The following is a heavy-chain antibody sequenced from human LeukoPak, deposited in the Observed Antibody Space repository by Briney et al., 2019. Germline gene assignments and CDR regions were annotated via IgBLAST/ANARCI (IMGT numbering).Heavy chain of an antibody. V-gene: IGHV4-59*02. CDR1: GGSVNSSY. D-gene: IGHD5-12*01. CDR2: ISNSGST. Sequence: SETLSLTCTVSGGSVNSSYWSWVRQPPAKGLEWIGFISNSGSTNYSPSFTRRLTISVDTSKNQVSLRLTSVTAADTAVYYCVRHARGYSFGAWFDPWGKGVLVTVSS. J-gene: IGHJ5*02. CDR3: VRHARGYSFGAWFDP.